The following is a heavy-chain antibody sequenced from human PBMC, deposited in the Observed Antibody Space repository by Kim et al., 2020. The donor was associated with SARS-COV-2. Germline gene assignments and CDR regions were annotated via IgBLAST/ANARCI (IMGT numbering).Heavy chain of an antibody. Sequence: WGSLRLSCAASGFTFSSYAMHWVRQAPGKGLEWVAVISYDGSNKYYADSVKGRFTISRDNSKNTLYLQMNILRAEDTALYYCARGVAAAGTRAWFDPWG. D-gene: IGHD6-13*01. CDR2: ISYDGSNK. CDR3: ARGVAAAGTRAWFDP. CDR1: GFTFSSYA. V-gene: IGHV3-30*04. J-gene: IGHJ5*02.